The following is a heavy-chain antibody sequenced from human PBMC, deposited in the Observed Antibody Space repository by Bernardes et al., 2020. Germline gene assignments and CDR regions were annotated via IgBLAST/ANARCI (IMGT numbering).Heavy chain of an antibody. CDR3: RIGHYADL. D-gene: IGHD4-17*01. Sequence: GGSLRLSCAVYEMSISNFWMSWVRQGPGKGLEWVAKIKKDGTVRDYVDTVKGRFSISRDNTRNQVYLQMNALRVEDTGTYYCRIGHYADLWGQGTTVTVSS. CDR1: EMSISNFW. CDR2: IKKDGTVR. J-gene: IGHJ6*02. V-gene: IGHV3-7*01.